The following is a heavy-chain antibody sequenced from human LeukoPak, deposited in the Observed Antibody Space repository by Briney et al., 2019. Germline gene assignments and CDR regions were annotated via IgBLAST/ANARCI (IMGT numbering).Heavy chain of an antibody. CDR2: INSDGSST. CDR3: ARASGDLANYDFWSGYPYYFDY. CDR1: GFTFSSYW. D-gene: IGHD3-3*01. V-gene: IGHV3-74*01. Sequence: GGSLRLSCAASGFTFSSYWMHWVRQAPGKGLGWVSRINSDGSSTSYADSVKGRFTISRDNAKNTLYLQMNSLRAEDTAVYYCARASGDLANYDFWSGYPYYFDYWGQGTLVTVSS. J-gene: IGHJ4*02.